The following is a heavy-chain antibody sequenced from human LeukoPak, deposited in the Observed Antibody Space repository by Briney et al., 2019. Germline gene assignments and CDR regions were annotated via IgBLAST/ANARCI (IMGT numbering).Heavy chain of an antibody. V-gene: IGHV4-38-2*01. J-gene: IGHJ4*02. CDR2: IYHSGSP. CDR3: ARLGLTPFDY. CDR1: GYSISSGYY. Sequence: SETLSLTCAVSGYSISSGYYWGWIRQPPGKGLEWIGSIYHSGSPYYNPSLKSRVTISVDTSKNQFSLKLSSVTAADTAVYYCARLGLTPFDYWGQGTLVTVSS. D-gene: IGHD7-27*01.